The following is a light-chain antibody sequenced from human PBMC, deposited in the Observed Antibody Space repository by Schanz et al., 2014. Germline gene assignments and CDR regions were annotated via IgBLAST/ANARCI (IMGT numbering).Light chain of an antibody. CDR1: QSVTNNY. V-gene: IGKV3-20*01. Sequence: EIALTQSPGTLSLSPGERATLSCRASQSVTNNYLAWFQQRPGQAPRLLIYAASSRATGIPDRFSGSGSGTDFTLTISRLEPEDFAVYYCQQYGTSLFTFGPGTKVDVK. J-gene: IGKJ3*01. CDR2: AAS. CDR3: QQYGTSLFT.